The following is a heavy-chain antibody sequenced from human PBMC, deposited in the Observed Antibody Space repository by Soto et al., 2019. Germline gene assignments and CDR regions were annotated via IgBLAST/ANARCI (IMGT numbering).Heavy chain of an antibody. Sequence: LRLSCAASGFTFSNAWMSWVRQAPGKGLEWVGRIKSKTDGGTTDYAAPVKGRFTISRDDSKNTLYLQMNSLKTEDTAAYYCTTDKAGGLLLWFGPGGYYYGMDVWGQGTTVTVSS. J-gene: IGHJ6*02. CDR1: GFTFSNAW. V-gene: IGHV3-15*01. CDR3: TTDKAGGLLLWFGPGGYYYGMDV. D-gene: IGHD3-10*01. CDR2: IKSKTDGGTT.